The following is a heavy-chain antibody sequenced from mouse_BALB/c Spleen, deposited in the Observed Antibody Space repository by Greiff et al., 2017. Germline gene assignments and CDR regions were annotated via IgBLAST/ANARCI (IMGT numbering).Heavy chain of an antibody. V-gene: IGHV3-2*02. CDR3: ARDLLGRRGFDY. J-gene: IGHJ2*01. CDR2: ISYSGST. D-gene: IGHD4-1*01. CDR1: GYSITSDYA. Sequence: EVKLVESGPGLVKPSQSLSLTCTVTGYSITSDYAWNWIRQFPGNKLEWMGYISYSGSTSYNPSLKSRISITRDTSKNQFFLQLNSVTTEDTATYYCARDLLGRRGFDYWGQGTTLTVSS.